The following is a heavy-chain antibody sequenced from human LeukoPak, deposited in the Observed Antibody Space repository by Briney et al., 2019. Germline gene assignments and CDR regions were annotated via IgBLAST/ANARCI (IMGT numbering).Heavy chain of an antibody. Sequence: GGSLRLSCAASGFAFSSYSMNWVRQAPGKGLEWVAVISYDGSNKYYADSVKGRFTISRDNSKNTLYLQMNSLRAEDTAVYYCARDQGIAAAGPFDYWGQGTLVTVSS. CDR1: GFAFSSYS. CDR2: ISYDGSNK. V-gene: IGHV3-30-3*01. D-gene: IGHD6-13*01. J-gene: IGHJ4*02. CDR3: ARDQGIAAAGPFDY.